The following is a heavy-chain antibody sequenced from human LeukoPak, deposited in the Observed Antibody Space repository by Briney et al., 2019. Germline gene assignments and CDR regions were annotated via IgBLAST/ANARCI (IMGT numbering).Heavy chain of an antibody. CDR3: AKRGVVIRVILVGFHKEAYYFDS. CDR2: IIPIFGTA. Sequence: GASVKVSCKASGCTFSSYSISWVRQAPGQGLEWMGGIIPIFGTANYAQKFQGRVTITTDESTSTAYMELSSLRSEDTAVYFCAKRGVVIRVILVGFHKEAYYFDSWGQGALVTVSS. J-gene: IGHJ4*02. V-gene: IGHV1-69*05. D-gene: IGHD3-22*01. CDR1: GCTFSSYS.